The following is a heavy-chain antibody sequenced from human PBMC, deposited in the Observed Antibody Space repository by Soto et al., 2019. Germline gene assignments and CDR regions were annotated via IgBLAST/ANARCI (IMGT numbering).Heavy chain of an antibody. V-gene: IGHV3-74*01. CDR2: INSDGSST. Sequence: EVQLVESGGGLVQPGGSLRLSCAASGFTFSSYWMHWVRQAPGKGPVWVSRINSDGSSTTYADSVKGRFTISRDNAKNTLYLQLNSLRAEDTAVYYCARDQGYCSGGSCYVAGYWGQGTLVTVSS. D-gene: IGHD2-15*01. CDR3: ARDQGYCSGGSCYVAGY. J-gene: IGHJ4*02. CDR1: GFTFSSYW.